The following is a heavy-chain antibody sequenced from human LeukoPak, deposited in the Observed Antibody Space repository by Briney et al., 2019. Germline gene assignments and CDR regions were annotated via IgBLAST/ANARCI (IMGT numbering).Heavy chain of an antibody. V-gene: IGHV3-30*18. CDR1: GFTFSSYG. D-gene: IGHD5-18*01. CDR3: AKAERDTATRY. CDR2: ISYDGSNK. J-gene: IGHJ4*02. Sequence: GRSLRLSCAASGFTFSSYGMHWVRQAPGKGLEWVAVISYDGSNKYYADSVKGRFTISRDNSKNTLYLQMNSLRAEDTAVYYCAKAERDTATRYWGQGTLVTVSS.